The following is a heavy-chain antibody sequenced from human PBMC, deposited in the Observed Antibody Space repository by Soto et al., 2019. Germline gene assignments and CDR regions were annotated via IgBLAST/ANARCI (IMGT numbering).Heavy chain of an antibody. CDR2: IYYSGST. Sequence: SETLSLTCTVSGGSISSSSYYWGWIRQPPGKGLEWIGSIYYSGSTYYNPSLKSRVTISVDTSKNQFSLKLSSVTAADTAVYYCARSYDFWSGGPFDYWGQGTLVTVSS. CDR3: ARSYDFWSGGPFDY. CDR1: GGSISSSSYY. J-gene: IGHJ4*02. V-gene: IGHV4-39*01. D-gene: IGHD3-3*01.